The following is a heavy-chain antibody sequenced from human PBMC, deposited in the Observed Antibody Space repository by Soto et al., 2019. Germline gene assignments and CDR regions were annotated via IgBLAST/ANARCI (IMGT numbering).Heavy chain of an antibody. Sequence: VGSLRLSCAASGFTFSSYGMHWVRQAPGKGLEWVAVIWYDGSNKYYADSVKGRFTISRDNSKNTLYLQMNSLRAEDTAVYYCARDQGTNGVCLFCCYGMDVWGQGTTVTVSS. CDR3: ARDQGTNGVCLFCCYGMDV. J-gene: IGHJ6*02. D-gene: IGHD2-8*01. CDR2: IWYDGSNK. CDR1: GFTFSSYG. V-gene: IGHV3-33*01.